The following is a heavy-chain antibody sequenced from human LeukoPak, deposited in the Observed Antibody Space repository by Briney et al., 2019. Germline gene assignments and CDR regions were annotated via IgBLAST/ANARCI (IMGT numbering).Heavy chain of an antibody. D-gene: IGHD6-6*01. J-gene: IGHJ4*02. CDR3: ARMLIAAPYYFDC. CDR1: GYTFTGYY. V-gene: IGHV1-2*02. CDR2: ISPNSGGT. Sequence: ASVKVSCKASGYTFTGYYMHWVRQAPGQGLEWMGWISPNSGGTNYAQKFQGRVTMTRDTSISTAYMELSRLRSDDTAVYYCARMLIAAPYYFDCWGQGTLVTVSS.